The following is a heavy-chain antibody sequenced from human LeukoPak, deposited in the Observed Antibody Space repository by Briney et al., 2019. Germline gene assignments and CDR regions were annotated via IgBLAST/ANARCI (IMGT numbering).Heavy chain of an antibody. Sequence: GRSLRLSCAASGFTFSSYGMHWVRQAPGKGLEWVAVISYDGSNKYYADSVKGRFTISRDNSKNTLYLQMNSLRAEDTAVYYCAKDWGPNYYYGMDVWGQGTTVTVSS. V-gene: IGHV3-30*18. D-gene: IGHD3-16*01. CDR3: AKDWGPNYYYGMDV. CDR1: GFTFSSYG. J-gene: IGHJ6*02. CDR2: ISYDGSNK.